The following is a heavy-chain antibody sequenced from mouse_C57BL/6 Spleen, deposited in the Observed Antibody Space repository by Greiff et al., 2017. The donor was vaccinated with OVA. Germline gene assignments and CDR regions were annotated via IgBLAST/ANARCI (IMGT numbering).Heavy chain of an antibody. CDR2: LNPSSGYT. CDR3: ARGAAQAYFDY. D-gene: IGHD3-2*02. V-gene: IGHV1-7*01. J-gene: IGHJ2*01. Sequence: VQGVESGAELAKPGASVKLSCKASGYTFTSYWMHWVKQRPGQGLEWIGYLNPSSGYTKYNQKFKDKATVTADKSSSTAYMQLSSLTYEDSAVYYCARGAAQAYFDYWGQGTTLTVSS. CDR1: GYTFTSYW.